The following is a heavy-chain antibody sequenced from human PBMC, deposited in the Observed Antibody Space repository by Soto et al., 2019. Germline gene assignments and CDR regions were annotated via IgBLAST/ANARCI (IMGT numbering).Heavy chain of an antibody. V-gene: IGHV3-23*01. CDR2: ISGSGGST. J-gene: IGHJ4*02. Sequence: GGSLRLSCAASGFTFSSYAMSWVRQAPGKGLEWVSAISGSGGSTYYADSVKGRFTISRDNSKNTLYLQMNSLRAEDTAVYYCAKDKAPRGYSSCFDYWGQGTLVTVSS. CDR3: AKDKAPRGYSSCFDY. D-gene: IGHD5-18*01. CDR1: GFTFSSYA.